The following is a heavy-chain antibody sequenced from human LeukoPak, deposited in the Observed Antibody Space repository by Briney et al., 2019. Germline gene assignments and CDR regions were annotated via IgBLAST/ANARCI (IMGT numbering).Heavy chain of an antibody. J-gene: IGHJ5*02. CDR3: AGDLEYRTAGRFDP. CDR1: GFTVSSNY. CDR2: IYSGGST. V-gene: IGHV3-66*01. D-gene: IGHD6-6*01. Sequence: QVGGSLRLSCAASGFTVSSNYMNWVRQAPGKGLEWVSVIYSGGSTYFADSVKGRFTISRDNSKNTLYLQMNSLRAEDTAVYYCAGDLEYRTAGRFDPWGQGTLVTVSS.